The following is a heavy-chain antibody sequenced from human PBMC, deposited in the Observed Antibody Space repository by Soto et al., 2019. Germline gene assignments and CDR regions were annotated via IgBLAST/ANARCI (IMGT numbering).Heavy chain of an antibody. Sequence: ASVKVFCKASGYTFTSYGISWVRQAPGQGLEWMGWISAYNGNTNYAQKLQGRVTMTTDTSTSTAYMELRSLRSDDTAVYYCARVPFSRLQHYYGSSGYYPTDAFDIWGQGTMVTVSS. V-gene: IGHV1-18*01. CDR3: ARVPFSRLQHYYGSSGYYPTDAFDI. CDR1: GYTFTSYG. J-gene: IGHJ3*02. CDR2: ISAYNGNT. D-gene: IGHD3-22*01.